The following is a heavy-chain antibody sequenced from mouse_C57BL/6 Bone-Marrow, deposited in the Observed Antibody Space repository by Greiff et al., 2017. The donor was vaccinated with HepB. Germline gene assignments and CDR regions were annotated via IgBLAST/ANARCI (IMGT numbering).Heavy chain of an antibody. CDR3: AREVRAWFAY. V-gene: IGHV5-17*01. Sequence: EVKLVESGGGLVKPGGSLKLSCAASGFTFSDYGMHWVRQAPEKGLEWVAYISSGSSTIYYADTVKGRFTISRDKARNTLFLQMTSLRSEDTAMYYCAREVRAWFAYWGQGTLVTVSA. CDR1: GFTFSDYG. J-gene: IGHJ3*01. CDR2: ISSGSSTI.